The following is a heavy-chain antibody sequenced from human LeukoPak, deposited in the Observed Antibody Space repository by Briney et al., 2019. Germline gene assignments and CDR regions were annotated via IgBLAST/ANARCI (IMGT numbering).Heavy chain of an antibody. CDR3: ATSRYDSSGYYGIIAY. V-gene: IGHV3-21*01. D-gene: IGHD3-22*01. CDR2: I. Sequence: PGGSLRLSCAASGFTFSRYTMNWVRQAPGKGLEWVSSIKGRFTISRGNAKNSLYLQMNSLRAEDTAVYYCATSRYDSSGYYGIIAYWGQGTLVTVSS. CDR1: GFTFSRYT. J-gene: IGHJ4*02.